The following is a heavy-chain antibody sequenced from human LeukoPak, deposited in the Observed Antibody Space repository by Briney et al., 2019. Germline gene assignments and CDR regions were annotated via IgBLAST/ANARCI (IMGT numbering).Heavy chain of an antibody. Sequence: GGSLRLSCAASGFTFSSYGMSWVRQAPGKGPQWVSAITGSGGTTYYADSVEGRFTISRDNSKNTLYLQMNSLRAEDTAVYYCAKIQGYFDYWGQGNLVTVSS. J-gene: IGHJ4*02. CDR3: AKIQGYFDY. CDR1: GFTFSSYG. CDR2: ITGSGGTT. V-gene: IGHV3-23*01.